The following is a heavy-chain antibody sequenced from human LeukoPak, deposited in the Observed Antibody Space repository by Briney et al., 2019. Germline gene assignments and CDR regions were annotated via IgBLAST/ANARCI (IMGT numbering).Heavy chain of an antibody. Sequence: PSETLSLTCTVSGGSISSSSYYWGWIRQPPGQGLEWIGSAFYSGSTYYNPSLKSRVTISVDTSKNQFSLKLSSVTAADTAVYYCARLIQRYDLLTGYSPDAFDIWGQGTMVTVSS. CDR3: ARLIQRYDLLTGYSPDAFDI. J-gene: IGHJ3*02. V-gene: IGHV4-39*01. D-gene: IGHD3-9*01. CDR2: AFYSGST. CDR1: GGSISSSSYY.